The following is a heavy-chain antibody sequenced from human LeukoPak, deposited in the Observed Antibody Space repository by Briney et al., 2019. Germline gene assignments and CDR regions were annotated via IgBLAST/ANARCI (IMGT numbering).Heavy chain of an antibody. CDR1: GFTFSSYG. CDR2: ISYDGSNK. J-gene: IGHJ5*02. V-gene: IGHV3-30*18. CDR3: AKDQLEFQWLVGWWFDP. Sequence: GGSLRLSCAASGFTFSSYGMHWVRQAPGKGLEWVAVISYDGSNKYYADSVKGRFTISRDNSKNTLYLQMNSLRAEDTAVYYCAKDQLEFQWLVGWWFDPWGQGTLVTVSS. D-gene: IGHD6-19*01.